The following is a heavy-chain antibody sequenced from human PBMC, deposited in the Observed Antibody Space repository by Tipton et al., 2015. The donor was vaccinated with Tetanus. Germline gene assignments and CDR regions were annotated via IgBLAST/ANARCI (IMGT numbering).Heavy chain of an antibody. Sequence: QSGAEVKKPGSSMRLSCKASGGTFSNYAISWVRQAPGQGLEWMGGIIPIFGTAKYAQKFQGRVTITADESTSTAYMELSSLRSEDTAVYYCARKWDIVAVSAANYYGLDVWGQGTTVTVSS. J-gene: IGHJ6*02. CDR3: ARKWDIVAVSAANYYGLDV. D-gene: IGHD2-2*01. CDR2: IIPIFGTA. V-gene: IGHV1-69*13. CDR1: GGTFSNYA.